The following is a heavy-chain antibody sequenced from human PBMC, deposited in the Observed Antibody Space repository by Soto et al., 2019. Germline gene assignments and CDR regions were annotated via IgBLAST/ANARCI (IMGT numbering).Heavy chain of an antibody. J-gene: IGHJ4*02. CDR3: GREGVSVLVPIFPPDY. D-gene: IGHD2-15*01. Sequence: VQLVQSGGGVVQPGGWLRLYCAANGFQFGSYAMRWVRQAPGRGLEWVAHISYDGSQTYYGESVKGRLTIARDNSDNTLYLVMTGLLLQYTAVYCCGREGVSVLVPIFPPDYWGQGVLVSVSS. V-gene: IGHV3-30*04. CDR1: GFQFGSYA. CDR2: ISYDGSQT.